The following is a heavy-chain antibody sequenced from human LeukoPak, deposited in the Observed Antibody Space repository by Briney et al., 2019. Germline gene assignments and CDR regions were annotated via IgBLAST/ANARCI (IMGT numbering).Heavy chain of an antibody. J-gene: IGHJ4*02. Sequence: PGRSLRLSCAGSGFTFSNSGMHWVRQAPGKGLEWVAVISHDASSKYHADSVKGRFTISRDNSKNTLYLQMNSLRAEDTAPYYCAIHFDHWGQGTLVTVSS. V-gene: IGHV3-30*03. CDR1: GFTFSNSG. CDR3: AIHFDH. CDR2: ISHDASSK.